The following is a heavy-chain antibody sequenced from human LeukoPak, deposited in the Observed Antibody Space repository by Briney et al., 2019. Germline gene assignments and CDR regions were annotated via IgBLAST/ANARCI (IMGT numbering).Heavy chain of an antibody. CDR1: GGSISSSNW. J-gene: IGHJ4*02. CDR2: IYHSGST. CDR3: ARSSIGYSYGYPPPAFDY. Sequence: PSVTLSLTCAVSGGSISSSNWWSWVRQPRGKGLEWIGEIYHSGSTNYNPSLKSRVTISVDKSKNQFSLKLSSVTAADTAVYYCARSSIGYSYGYPPPAFDYWGQGTLVTVSS. D-gene: IGHD5-18*01. V-gene: IGHV4-4*02.